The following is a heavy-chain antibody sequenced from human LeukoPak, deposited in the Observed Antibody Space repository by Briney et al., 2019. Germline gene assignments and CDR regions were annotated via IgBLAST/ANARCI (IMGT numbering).Heavy chain of an antibody. V-gene: IGHV3-30*18. CDR2: LTSDGSKK. D-gene: IGHD3-22*01. Sequence: QPGGSLRLSCAASGFTFSSYGMHWVRQAPGQGLEWVALLTSDGSKKYSAHSVKGRFTISRDNSKNTLYLQMNSLRVEDTAVYYCAKGYDSTLYGLDVWGQGTTVTVSS. CDR3: AKGYDSTLYGLDV. J-gene: IGHJ6*02. CDR1: GFTFSSYG.